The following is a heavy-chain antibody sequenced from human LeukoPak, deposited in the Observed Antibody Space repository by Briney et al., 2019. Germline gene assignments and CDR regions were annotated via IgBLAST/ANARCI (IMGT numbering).Heavy chain of an antibody. D-gene: IGHD1-14*01. J-gene: IGHJ3*02. V-gene: IGHV5-51*01. Sequence: GESLKISCKGSGYSFTSYWIGWVRQMPGKGLEWMGIIYPGDSDTRYSPSFQGQVTISADKSISTAYLQWSSLKASDTAMYYCARQITSGPKRDAFDIWGQGTMVTVSS. CDR3: ARQITSGPKRDAFDI. CDR1: GYSFTSYW. CDR2: IYPGDSDT.